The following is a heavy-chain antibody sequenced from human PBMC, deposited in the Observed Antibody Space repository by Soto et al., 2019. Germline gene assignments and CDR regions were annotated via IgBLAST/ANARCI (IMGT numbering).Heavy chain of an antibody. CDR1: GFTFSSYG. D-gene: IGHD3-16*01. J-gene: IGHJ4*02. Sequence: QVQLVESGGGVVQPGRSLRLSCAASGFTFSSYGMHWVRQAPGKGLEWVAVIWYDGSNKYYADSVKGRFTISRDNSKNTLYLQMNSLRAEDTAVYYCARDAPDYDYVWGSYCFDYWGQGTLFTVAS. CDR2: IWYDGSNK. CDR3: ARDAPDYDYVWGSYCFDY. V-gene: IGHV3-33*01.